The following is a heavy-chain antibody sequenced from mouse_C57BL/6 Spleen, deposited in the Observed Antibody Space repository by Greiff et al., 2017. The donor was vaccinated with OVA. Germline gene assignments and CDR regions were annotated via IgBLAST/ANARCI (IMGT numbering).Heavy chain of an antibody. V-gene: IGHV5-16*01. CDR1: GFTFSDYY. D-gene: IGHD4-1*01. Sequence: EVHLVESEGGLVQPGSSMKLSCTASGFTFSDYYMAWVRQVPEKGLEWVANINYDGSSTYYLDSLKSRFIISRDNAKNILYLQMSSLKSEDTATYYCARAGFPWYFDVWGTGTTVTVSS. CDR2: INYDGSST. J-gene: IGHJ1*03. CDR3: ARAGFPWYFDV.